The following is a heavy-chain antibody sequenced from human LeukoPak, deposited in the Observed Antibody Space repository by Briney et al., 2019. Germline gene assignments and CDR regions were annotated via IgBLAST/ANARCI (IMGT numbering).Heavy chain of an antibody. CDR3: ARRTSGAFAI. CDR1: GFTFSSYS. Sequence: GGSLRLSCAASGFTFSSYSMNWVRQAPGKGLEWVSSISSSSTYIYYADSVKGRFTISRDNAKNSLYLQMNSLRAEDTAVYYCARRTSGAFAIWGQGTKVTVSS. V-gene: IGHV3-21*01. J-gene: IGHJ3*02. CDR2: ISSSSTYI.